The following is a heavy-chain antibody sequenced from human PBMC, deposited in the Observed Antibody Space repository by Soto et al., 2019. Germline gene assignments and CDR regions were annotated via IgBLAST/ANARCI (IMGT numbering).Heavy chain of an antibody. D-gene: IGHD1-1*01. Sequence: SETLSLTCTLSGGSVRAPDWWNWVRQSPDKGPEWIAEVHISGHSNYNPSLRSRVSVSIDSSKNQFYLNLHSVTAADTAIYYCARVRQGCSANNCYFDPWGKGTQVTVSS. CDR3: ARVRQGCSANNCYFDP. CDR1: GGSVRAPDW. V-gene: IGHV4-4*02. CDR2: VHISGHS. J-gene: IGHJ5*01.